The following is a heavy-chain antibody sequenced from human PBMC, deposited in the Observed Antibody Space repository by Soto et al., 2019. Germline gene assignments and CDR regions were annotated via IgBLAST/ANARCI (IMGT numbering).Heavy chain of an antibody. J-gene: IGHJ4*02. D-gene: IGHD4-17*01. CDR3: ARGSPVTTDY. Sequence: SETLSLTCAVYGGSFSGYYWSWIRQPPGKGLEWIGEINHSGSTNYNPSLKSRVTISVDRSKNQFSLKLSSVTAADTAVYYCARGSPVTTDYWGQGTLVTVSS. CDR1: GGSFSGYY. V-gene: IGHV4-34*01. CDR2: INHSGST.